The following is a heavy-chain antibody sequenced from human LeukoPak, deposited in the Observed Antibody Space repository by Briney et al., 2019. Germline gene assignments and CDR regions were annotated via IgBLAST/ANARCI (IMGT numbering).Heavy chain of an antibody. CDR2: INGNGGST. CDR3: ARHDFWSGFKGGDY. D-gene: IGHD3-3*01. Sequence: GGSLRLSCAASGFTFDNYGMSWVRQVPGKGLEWVSSINGNGGSTAYADSVKGRFTISRDNAKNSLYLQMNSLRAEDTAFYYCARHDFWSGFKGGDYWGQGALVTVSS. CDR1: GFTFDNYG. V-gene: IGHV3-20*04. J-gene: IGHJ4*02.